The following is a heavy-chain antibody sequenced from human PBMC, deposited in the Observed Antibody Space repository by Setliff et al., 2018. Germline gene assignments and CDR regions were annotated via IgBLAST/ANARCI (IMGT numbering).Heavy chain of an antibody. D-gene: IGHD2-2*01. J-gene: IGHJ4*02. V-gene: IGHV4-61*02. CDR2: LHTSGST. Sequence: PSETLSLTCAVSGASINSGTYYWSWIRQPAGKGLEWVGRLHTSGSTTYNPSLQSRVTISVDTSKNQFSLKLKSVTAADTAVYYFRLAHCNDTSCEEALDYWSQGTLVTVSS. CDR1: GASINSGTYY. CDR3: RLAHCNDTSCEEALDY.